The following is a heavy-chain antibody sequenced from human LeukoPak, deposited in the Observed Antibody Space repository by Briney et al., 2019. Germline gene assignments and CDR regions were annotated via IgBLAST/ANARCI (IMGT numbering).Heavy chain of an antibody. CDR1: GYTFTGYY. J-gene: IGHJ4*02. D-gene: IGHD3-10*01. CDR3: ARVVWFGEPNPSDY. V-gene: IGHV1-2*02. Sequence: ASVKVSCKTSGYTFTGYYMHWVRQAPGQGLEWMGWINPNSGGTNYAQKFQGRVTMTRDTSISTAYMELSRLRSDDTAVYYCARVVWFGEPNPSDYWGQGTLVTVSS. CDR2: INPNSGGT.